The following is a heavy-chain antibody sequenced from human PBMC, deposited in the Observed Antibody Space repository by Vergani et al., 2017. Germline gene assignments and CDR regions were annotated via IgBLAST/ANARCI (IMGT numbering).Heavy chain of an antibody. D-gene: IGHD2-21*02. J-gene: IGHJ4*02. Sequence: QVQLQQWGAGLLKPSETLSLTCAVYGGSFSGYYWSWIRQPPGKGLEWVGEINHRGSTNYNPSLKSRVTISVDTSKNQFSLKLSSFTAADTAVYYCARFRGGDCSLDYWGQGTLVTVSS. V-gene: IGHV4-34*01. CDR3: ARFRGGDCSLDY. CDR2: INHRGST. CDR1: GGSFSGYY.